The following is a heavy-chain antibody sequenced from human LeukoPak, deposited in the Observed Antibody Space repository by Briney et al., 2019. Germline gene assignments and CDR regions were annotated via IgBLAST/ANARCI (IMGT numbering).Heavy chain of an antibody. CDR3: ARDRPSAAAYYFDY. CDR2: IIPIFGTA. D-gene: IGHD6-13*01. J-gene: IGHJ4*02. V-gene: IGHV1-69*13. CDR1: GGTFSSYA. Sequence: GASVKVSCKASGGTFSSYAISWVRQAPGQGLEWMGGIIPIFGTANYAQKFQGRVTITADESTSTAYMELSSPRSEDTAVYYCARDRPSAAAYYFDYWGQGTLVTVSS.